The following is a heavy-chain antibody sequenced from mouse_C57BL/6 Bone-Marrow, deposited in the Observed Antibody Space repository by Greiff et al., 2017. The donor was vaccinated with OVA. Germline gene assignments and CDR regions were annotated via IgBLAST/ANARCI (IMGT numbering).Heavy chain of an antibody. Sequence: EVQRVESGGGLVKPGGSLKLSCAASGFTFSDYGMHWVRQAPEKGLEWVAYISSGSSTIYYADTVKGRFTISRDNAKNTLFLQRTSLRSEDTAMYYCARRQLRLRYAMDYWGQGTSVTVSS. CDR2: ISSGSSTI. V-gene: IGHV5-17*01. J-gene: IGHJ4*01. CDR1: GFTFSDYG. D-gene: IGHD3-2*02. CDR3: ARRQLRLRYAMDY.